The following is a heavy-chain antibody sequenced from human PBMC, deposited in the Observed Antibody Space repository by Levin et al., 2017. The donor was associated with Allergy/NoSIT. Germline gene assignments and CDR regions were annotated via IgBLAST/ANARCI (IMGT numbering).Heavy chain of an antibody. CDR2: ISGSGDYT. V-gene: IGHV3-23*01. J-gene: IGHJ6*02. CDR1: GFTFSSYA. Sequence: GGSLRLSCAASGFTFSSYAMSWVRQAPGKGLEWVSAISGSGDYTYYADSVKGLFTISRDNSKNTLYLQMNSLRAEDTAVYYCAKGMDRHHYYYYGMDVWGQGTTVTVSS. D-gene: IGHD2-2*03. CDR3: AKGMDRHHYYYYGMDV.